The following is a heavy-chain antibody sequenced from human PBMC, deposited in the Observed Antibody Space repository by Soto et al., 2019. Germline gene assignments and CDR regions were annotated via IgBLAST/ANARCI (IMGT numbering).Heavy chain of an antibody. D-gene: IGHD3-3*01. J-gene: IGHJ6*02. Sequence: GGSLRLSCAASGFTFSSYGMHWVRQAPGKGLEWVALIWYDGSKKYYADSVKGRLTISRDNSTNTLYLQMNSLRAEDTAVYYCARDRNDFWSGYFGNQYYYGMDVWGQGTTVTVSS. CDR1: GFTFSSYG. V-gene: IGHV3-33*01. CDR2: IWYDGSKK. CDR3: ARDRNDFWSGYFGNQYYYGMDV.